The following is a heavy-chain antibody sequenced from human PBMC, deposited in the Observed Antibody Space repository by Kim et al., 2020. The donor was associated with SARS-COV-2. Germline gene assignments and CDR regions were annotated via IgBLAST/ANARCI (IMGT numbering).Heavy chain of an antibody. CDR3: ARDDYYGSGSYATRNWFDP. Sequence: GGSLRLSCAASGFTFSSYSMNWVRQAPGKGLEWVSYISSSSSTIYYADSVKGRFTISRDNAKNSLYLQMNSLRDEDTAVYYCARDDYYGSGSYATRNWFDPWGQGTLVTVSS. CDR2: ISSSSSTI. V-gene: IGHV3-48*02. CDR1: GFTFSSYS. J-gene: IGHJ5*02. D-gene: IGHD3-10*01.